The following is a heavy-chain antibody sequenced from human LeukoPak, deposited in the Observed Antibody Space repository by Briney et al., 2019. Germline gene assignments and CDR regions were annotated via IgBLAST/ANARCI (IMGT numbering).Heavy chain of an antibody. V-gene: IGHV1-2*04. D-gene: IGHD6-13*01. Sequence: ASVKVSCKASGYTFTGYYMHWVRQAPGQGLKWMGWINPNSGGTNYAQKFQGWVTMTRDTSISTAYMELSRLRSDDTAVYYCARGYSSSWVSGFDYWGQGTLVTVSS. CDR2: INPNSGGT. CDR3: ARGYSSSWVSGFDY. J-gene: IGHJ4*02. CDR1: GYTFTGYY.